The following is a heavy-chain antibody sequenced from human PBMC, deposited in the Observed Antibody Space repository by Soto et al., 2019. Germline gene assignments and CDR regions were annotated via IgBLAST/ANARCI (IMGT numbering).Heavy chain of an antibody. CDR1: GGSINSSSYY. CDR2: IYYSGST. D-gene: IGHD3-22*01. Sequence: SETLSLTCTVCGGSINSSSYYWGWIRQPPGKGLEWIGSIYYSGSTYYNPSLKSRVTISVDTSKNQFSLKLSSVTAADTAVYYCVAYDSSGYDAFDIWGQGTMVT. J-gene: IGHJ3*02. V-gene: IGHV4-39*01. CDR3: VAYDSSGYDAFDI.